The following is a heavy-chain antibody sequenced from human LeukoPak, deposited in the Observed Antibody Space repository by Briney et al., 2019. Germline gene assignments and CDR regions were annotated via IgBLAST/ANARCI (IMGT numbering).Heavy chain of an antibody. CDR1: GGSFSGYY. Sequence: PSETLSLTCAVYGGSFSGYYWSWIRQPPGKGREWIGEINHSGSTNYNPSLKSRVTISVDTSKNQFSLKLSSVTAADTAVYYCARCPRRDGYNYDWFDPWGQGTLVTVSS. V-gene: IGHV4-34*01. D-gene: IGHD5-24*01. J-gene: IGHJ5*02. CDR2: INHSGST. CDR3: ARCPRRDGYNYDWFDP.